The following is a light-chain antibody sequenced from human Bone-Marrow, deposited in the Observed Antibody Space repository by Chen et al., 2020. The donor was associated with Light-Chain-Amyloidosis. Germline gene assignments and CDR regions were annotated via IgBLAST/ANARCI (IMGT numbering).Light chain of an antibody. Sequence: EIVLTQSPGTVSLSPGERVTLPCRASQSVDSSYLAWYQQRPGQAPRLLIYGASSRTTGIPGRFSGSGSGTDFTLTISRLEPEDFAVYYCQQYGSSPQTFGQGTKVEIK. V-gene: IGKV3-20*01. CDR1: QSVDSSY. J-gene: IGKJ1*01. CDR3: QQYGSSPQT. CDR2: GAS.